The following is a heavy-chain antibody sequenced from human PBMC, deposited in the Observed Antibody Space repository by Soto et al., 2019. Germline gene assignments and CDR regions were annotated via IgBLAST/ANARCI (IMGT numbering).Heavy chain of an antibody. CDR1: GYTFSSYG. V-gene: IGHV1-18*04. CDR2: ISTNNGNT. J-gene: IGHJ6*02. CDR3: ARFNYYGTDV. Sequence: ASVKVSCKASGYTFSSYGISWVRQAPGQGLEWMGCISTNNGNTNYAKKFQGRVTMTRDTSMSTAYMQLSSLRADDTAVYYCARFNYYGTDVWGQGTTVTVSS.